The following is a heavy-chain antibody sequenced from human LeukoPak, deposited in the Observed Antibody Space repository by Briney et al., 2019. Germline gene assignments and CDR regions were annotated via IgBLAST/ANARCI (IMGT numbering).Heavy chain of an antibody. Sequence: SETLSLTCTVSDDSISSSAYYWTWIRQPPGKGLEWIGYISHSGSTYYNPSLKSRVTISVDKSKNQFSLKLSSVTAADTAVYYCAREAVHSPDTAMGNFDYWGQGTLVTVSS. D-gene: IGHD5-18*01. CDR2: ISHSGST. CDR3: AREAVHSPDTAMGNFDY. J-gene: IGHJ4*02. V-gene: IGHV4-30-2*01. CDR1: DDSISSSAYY.